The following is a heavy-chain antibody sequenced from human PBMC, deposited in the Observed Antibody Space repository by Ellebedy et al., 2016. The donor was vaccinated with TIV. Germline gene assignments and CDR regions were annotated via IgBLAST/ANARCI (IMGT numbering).Heavy chain of an antibody. CDR2: INTDGTTT. CDR1: GFTFSNHW. J-gene: IGHJ4*02. V-gene: IGHV3-74*03. Sequence: GESLKISCAASGFTFSNHWMHWVRQVPGKGLVWVSRINTDGTTTTYADSVKGRFTISRDNVKNTLFLQMNSLRADDTAVYYCARDQASRGVIIYWGQGTLVTVSS. CDR3: ARDQASRGVIIY. D-gene: IGHD3-10*01.